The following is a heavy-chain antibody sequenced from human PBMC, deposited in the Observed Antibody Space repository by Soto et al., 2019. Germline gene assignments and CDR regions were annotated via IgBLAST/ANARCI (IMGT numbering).Heavy chain of an antibody. V-gene: IGHV3-23*01. J-gene: IGHJ4*02. D-gene: IGHD4-4*01. CDR3: AKDRDDYRNYVFDY. CDR1: GFTFTNYA. Sequence: EVQLLESGEGLVQPGGSLRLSCAASGFTFTNYAMTWVRQAPGKGLEWVSISSGSGSGGSTNYADSVKGRFTISRDNSKNTLYLQMNSLRVEDTAVYYCAKDRDDYRNYVFDYWGQGTLVTVSS. CDR2: SSGSGSGGST.